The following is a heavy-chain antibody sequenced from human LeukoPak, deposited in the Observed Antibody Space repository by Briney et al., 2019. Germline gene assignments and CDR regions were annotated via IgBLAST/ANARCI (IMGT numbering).Heavy chain of an antibody. CDR3: ARVLAVAGIGAFDI. D-gene: IGHD6-19*01. Sequence: GASVKVSCKASGYTFTGYYMHWVRQAPGQGLEWMGWINPNSGGTNYAQKFQGWVTMTRDTSTSTVYMELSSLRSEDTAVYYCARVLAVAGIGAFDIWGQGTMVTVSS. CDR1: GYTFTGYY. J-gene: IGHJ3*02. CDR2: INPNSGGT. V-gene: IGHV1-2*04.